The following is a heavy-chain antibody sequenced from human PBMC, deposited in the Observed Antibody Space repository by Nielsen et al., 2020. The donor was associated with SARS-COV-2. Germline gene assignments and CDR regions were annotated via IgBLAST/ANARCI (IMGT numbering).Heavy chain of an antibody. V-gene: IGHV3-21*01. Sequence: GGSLRLSCAASGFTFSSYSMNWVRQAPGKGLEWVSSISSSSSYIYYADSVKGRFTIPRDNAKNSLYLQMNSLRAEDTAVYYCARDRLYTAMVTGYYYGMDVWGQGTTVTVSS. CDR2: ISSSSSYI. CDR3: ARDRLYTAMVTGYYYGMDV. CDR1: GFTFSSYS. J-gene: IGHJ6*02. D-gene: IGHD5-18*01.